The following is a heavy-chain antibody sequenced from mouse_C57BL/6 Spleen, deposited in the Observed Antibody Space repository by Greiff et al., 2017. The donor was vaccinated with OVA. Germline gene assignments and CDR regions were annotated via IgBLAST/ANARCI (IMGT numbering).Heavy chain of an antibody. D-gene: IGHD1-1*01. V-gene: IGHV14-4*01. CDR1: GFNIKDDY. Sequence: VQLKESGAELVRPGASVKLSCTASGFNIKDDYMHWVKQRPEQGLEWIGWIDPENGDTEYASKFQGKATITADTSSNTAYLQLSSLTSEDTAVYYCTAYYYGSSVAYWGQGTLVTVSA. CDR2: IDPENGDT. J-gene: IGHJ3*01. CDR3: TAYYYGSSVAY.